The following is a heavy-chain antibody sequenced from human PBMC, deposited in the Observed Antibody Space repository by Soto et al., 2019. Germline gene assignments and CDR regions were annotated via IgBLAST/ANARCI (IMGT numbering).Heavy chain of an antibody. CDR2: ISGSSGST. CDR3: AKGHDYGDYFDY. CDR1: GFTFSSYA. V-gene: IGHV3-23*01. J-gene: IGHJ4*02. D-gene: IGHD4-17*01. Sequence: VQLLESGGGLVQPGGSLRLSCAASGFTFSSYAMSWVRQAPGKGLEWVSAISGSSGSTYYADSVKGRFTISRDNSKNTLYLQMNSLRAEDTAVYYCAKGHDYGDYFDYWGQGTLVTVSS.